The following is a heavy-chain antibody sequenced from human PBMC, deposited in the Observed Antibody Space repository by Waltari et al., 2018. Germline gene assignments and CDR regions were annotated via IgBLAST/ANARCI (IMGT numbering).Heavy chain of an antibody. CDR1: GFTFSSSA. J-gene: IGHJ3*02. V-gene: IGHV3-30-3*01. CDR2: ISYDGSNK. D-gene: IGHD2-15*01. Sequence: QVQLVESGGGVVQPGRSLRLSCAASGFTFSSSAMPWVRQAPGKGLEWVAVISYDGSNKYYADSVKGRFTISRDNSKNTLYLQMNSLRAEDTAVYYCARGQVVAATATDAFDIWGQGTMVTVSS. CDR3: ARGQVVAATATDAFDI.